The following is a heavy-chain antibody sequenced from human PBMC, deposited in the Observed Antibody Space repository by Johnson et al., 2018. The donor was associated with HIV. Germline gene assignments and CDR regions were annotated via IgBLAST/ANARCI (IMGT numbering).Heavy chain of an antibody. V-gene: IGHV3-66*01. Sequence: VQLVESGGGLVQPGGSLRLSCAGSEFTFNSYWMSWVRQAPGKGLEWVSVIYSGGSTYYADSVKGRFTISRDNAKNSLYLQMNSLRAEDTAVYYCANGGYSYGYDAFDIWGQGTMVTVSS. D-gene: IGHD5-18*01. J-gene: IGHJ3*02. CDR1: EFTFNSYW. CDR3: ANGGYSYGYDAFDI. CDR2: IYSGGST.